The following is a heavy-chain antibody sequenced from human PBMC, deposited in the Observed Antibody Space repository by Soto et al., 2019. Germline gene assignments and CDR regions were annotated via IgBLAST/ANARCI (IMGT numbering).Heavy chain of an antibody. CDR2: ISTGRTTK. V-gene: IGHV3-48*02. J-gene: IGHJ4*02. Sequence: GGSLRLSCTGSGFRFSDYSFNWVRQAPGKGLERISYISTGRTTKFYADSVKGRFTISRDNARKSVYLEMNSLRNEDTAVYYCARHGYGDSFDFWGQGTLVTVSS. CDR3: ARHGYGDSFDF. D-gene: IGHD4-17*01. CDR1: GFRFSDYS.